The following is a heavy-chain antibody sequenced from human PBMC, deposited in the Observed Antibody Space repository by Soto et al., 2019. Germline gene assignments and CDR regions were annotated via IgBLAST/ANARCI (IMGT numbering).Heavy chain of an antibody. CDR1: GGTFSSYS. Sequence: QVQLVQSGAEVKKPGSSVKVSCKASGGTFSSYSINWVRQAPGQGLEWMGEIIPIFGTANYAQKSQGRVTITADESTSTAYMELSSLRSEDTAVYYCARDGGRHSGGIDYRGQGTLVTVSS. V-gene: IGHV1-69*01. J-gene: IGHJ4*02. CDR3: ARDGGRHSGGIDY. D-gene: IGHD1-26*01. CDR2: IIPIFGTA.